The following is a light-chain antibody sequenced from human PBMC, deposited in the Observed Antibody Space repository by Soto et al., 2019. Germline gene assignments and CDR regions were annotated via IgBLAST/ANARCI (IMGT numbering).Light chain of an antibody. Sequence: DIQMTQSPSSLSASVGNRVTITCRASQSISNYLNWYQQKPGKAPKVLIYAASSLQSGVPSRFSGSGSGTDFTLTISSLQPEDFATYYCQQTYSTLLTFGGGTKVEI. CDR2: AAS. V-gene: IGKV1-39*01. J-gene: IGKJ4*01. CDR3: QQTYSTLLT. CDR1: QSISNY.